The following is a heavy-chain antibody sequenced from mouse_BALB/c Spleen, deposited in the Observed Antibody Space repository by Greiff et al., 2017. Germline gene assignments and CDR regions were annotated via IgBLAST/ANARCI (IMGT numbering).Heavy chain of an antibody. V-gene: IGHV3-2*02. J-gene: IGHJ3*01. CDR2: ISYSGST. CDR3: ARSSRFAY. Sequence: EVHLVESGPGLVKPSQSLSLTCTVTGYSITSDYAWNWIRQFPGNKLEWMGYISYSGSTSYNPSLKSRISITRDTSKNQFFLQLNSVTTEDTATYYCARSSRFAYWGQGTLVTVSA. CDR1: GYSITSDYA.